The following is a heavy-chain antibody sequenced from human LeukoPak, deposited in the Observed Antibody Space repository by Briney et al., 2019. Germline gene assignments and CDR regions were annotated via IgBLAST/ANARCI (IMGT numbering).Heavy chain of an antibody. J-gene: IGHJ6*02. Sequence: GGSLRLSCAASGFTFSSYWMHWVRQAPGKGLVWVSRINSDGSSTSYADSVKGRSTISRDNAKNTLYLQMNSLRAEDTAVYYCARDRDSGSYYYYYGMDVWGQGTTVTVSS. CDR3: ARDRDSGSYYYYYGMDV. D-gene: IGHD1-26*01. CDR1: GFTFSSYW. V-gene: IGHV3-74*01. CDR2: INSDGSST.